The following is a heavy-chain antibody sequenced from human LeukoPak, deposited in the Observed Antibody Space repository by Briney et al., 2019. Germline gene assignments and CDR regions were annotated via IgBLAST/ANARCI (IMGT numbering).Heavy chain of an antibody. CDR3: AKDDDWGRYKH. J-gene: IGHJ1*01. CDR2: INSDGRST. CDR1: GFTFSRYW. Sequence: GGSLRLSCVASGFTFSRYWMHWVRQAPGKGLVWVSRINSDGRSTNYADSVKGRFTISRDNSKNTQSLQMNSLRAEDTAVYYCAKDDDWGRYKHWGQGTLVTVSS. V-gene: IGHV3-74*01. D-gene: IGHD3-16*01.